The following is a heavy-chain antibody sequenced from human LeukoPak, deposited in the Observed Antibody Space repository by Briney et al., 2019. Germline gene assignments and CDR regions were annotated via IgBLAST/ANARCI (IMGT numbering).Heavy chain of an antibody. V-gene: IGHV3-11*01. J-gene: IGHJ4*02. CDR3: ARDLTL. CDR2: ISSSGSTT. CDR1: GFTFSDYY. Sequence: GGSLTLSCQASGFTFSDYYMTWIRQAPARGLEWVSYISSSGSTTYYAHSVKGRFTISRDSAKNSLHLQMNSLRAEDTAAYYCARDLTLWGQGTLVTVSS. D-gene: IGHD3-9*01.